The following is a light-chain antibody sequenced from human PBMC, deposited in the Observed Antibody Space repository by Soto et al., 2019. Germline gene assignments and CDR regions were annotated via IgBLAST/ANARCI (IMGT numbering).Light chain of an antibody. CDR1: RSNIGDNT. CDR2: YNN. J-gene: IGLJ1*01. Sequence: QLVLTQPPSASGTPGQRVTLSCSGSRSNIGDNTVLWYQHLSGTAPKLLIYYNNQRPAGVPDRFSGSKSGTSASLAISGLQSDDEADYYCAAWDDSLKGYVFGTGTKVTVL. V-gene: IGLV1-44*01. CDR3: AAWDDSLKGYV.